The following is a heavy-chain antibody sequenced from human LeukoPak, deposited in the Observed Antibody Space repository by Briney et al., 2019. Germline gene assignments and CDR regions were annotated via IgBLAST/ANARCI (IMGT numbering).Heavy chain of an antibody. CDR1: GFTVSSNS. J-gene: IGHJ5*02. CDR3: AKDRATRAYGSGTVINWFDP. D-gene: IGHD3-10*01. CDR2: IYSGGNT. V-gene: IGHV3-53*01. Sequence: GGSLRLSCTVSGFTVSSNSMSWVRQAPGKGLEWVSFIYSGGNTHYSDSVKGRFTISRDNSKNTLYLQMNSLRAEDTAVYYCAKDRATRAYGSGTVINWFDPWGQGTLVTVSS.